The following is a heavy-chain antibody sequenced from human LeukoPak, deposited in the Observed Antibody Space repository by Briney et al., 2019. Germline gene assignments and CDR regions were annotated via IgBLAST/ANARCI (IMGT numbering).Heavy chain of an antibody. D-gene: IGHD6-13*01. J-gene: IGHJ4*02. Sequence: GGSLRLSCEASGFTFDDYGMHWVRQAPGKGLEWVSSISWNSASVGYVDSAKGRFTISRDNAKKTLYLQMNSLSAEDAALYYSAKDYGYNSSWYDYWGQGTLVTVSS. CDR3: AKDYGYNSSWYDY. V-gene: IGHV3-9*01. CDR1: GFTFDDYG. CDR2: ISWNSASV.